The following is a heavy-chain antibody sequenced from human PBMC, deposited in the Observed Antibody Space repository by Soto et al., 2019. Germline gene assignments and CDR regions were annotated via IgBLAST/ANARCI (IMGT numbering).Heavy chain of an antibody. V-gene: IGHV4-34*01. J-gene: IGHJ6*03. CDR2: INHSGST. D-gene: IGHD6-19*01. Sequence: SETLSLTCAVYGGSFSGYYWSWIRQPPGKGLEWIGEINHSGSTNYNPSLKSRVTISVDTSKNQFSLKLSSVTAADTAVYYCARGRAIAVAGIYYYYYYMDVWGKGTTVTVSS. CDR1: GGSFSGYY. CDR3: ARGRAIAVAGIYYYYYYMDV.